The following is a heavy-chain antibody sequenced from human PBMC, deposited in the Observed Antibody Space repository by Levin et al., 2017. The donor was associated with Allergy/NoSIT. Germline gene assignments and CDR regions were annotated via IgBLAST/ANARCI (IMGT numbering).Heavy chain of an antibody. J-gene: IGHJ4*02. Sequence: ASVKVSCKVSGHTLTDFPIHWVRQAPGKGLEWMGGFDPDEADTIYAQRFQDRVTMTEDTSLDTAYMELTSLRSEDTAVYYCATQDGRELDYDDTTVYFDYWGQGTLVTVST. D-gene: IGHD3-22*01. CDR1: GHTLTDFP. CDR2: FDPDEADT. V-gene: IGHV1-24*01. CDR3: ATQDGRELDYDDTTVYFDY.